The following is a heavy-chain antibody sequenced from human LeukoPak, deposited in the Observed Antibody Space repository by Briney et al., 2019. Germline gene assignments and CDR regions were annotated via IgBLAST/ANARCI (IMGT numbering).Heavy chain of an antibody. J-gene: IGHJ4*02. CDR3: ATLAAAVLFDY. D-gene: IGHD6-13*01. V-gene: IGHV3-23*01. CDR1: GFTFSIYA. Sequence: HPGGSLRLSCAASGFTFSIYAMSWVRQAPGKGLEWVSGITGGRSTYYADSVKGRFTISRDNSKNTLYLQMNSLRAEDTAVYYCATLAAAVLFDYWGQGTLVTVSS. CDR2: ITGGRST.